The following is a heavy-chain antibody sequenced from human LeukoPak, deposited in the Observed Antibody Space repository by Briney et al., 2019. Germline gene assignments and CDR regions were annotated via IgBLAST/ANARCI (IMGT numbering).Heavy chain of an antibody. J-gene: IGHJ4*02. Sequence: ASVKVSCKASGYTFSSYGIAWVRQAPGQGLEWMGGISAHNGNTNYAQKLQGRVTMTTDTSTSTAYMEMRSLRSDDTAVYYCARLAYGANYIDYWGQGTLVTVSS. CDR3: ARLAYGANYIDY. V-gene: IGHV1-18*01. CDR2: ISAHNGNT. CDR1: GYTFSSYG. D-gene: IGHD4-17*01.